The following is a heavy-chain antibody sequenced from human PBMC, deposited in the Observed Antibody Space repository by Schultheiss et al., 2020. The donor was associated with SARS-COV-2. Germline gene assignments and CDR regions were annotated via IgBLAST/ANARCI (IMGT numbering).Heavy chain of an antibody. Sequence: SETLSLTCAVYGGSFSGYYWSWIRQPPGKGLEWIGEINHSGSTNYNPSLKSRVTISVDTSKNQFSLKLSSVTAADTAVYYCARGGAWMVVAATGRSELDYWGQGTLVTVSS. D-gene: IGHD2-15*01. V-gene: IGHV4-34*01. CDR2: INHSGST. J-gene: IGHJ4*02. CDR1: GGSFSGYY. CDR3: ARGGAWMVVAATGRSELDY.